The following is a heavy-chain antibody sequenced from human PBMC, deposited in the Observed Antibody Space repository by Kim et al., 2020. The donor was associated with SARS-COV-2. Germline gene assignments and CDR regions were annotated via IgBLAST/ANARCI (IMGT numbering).Heavy chain of an antibody. Sequence: SVKCRFTISRDNSRNTLYLQMNSLRAEDTAVYYCAKTDNIVVVPAASHDPWGQGTLVTVSS. V-gene: IGHV3-23*01. J-gene: IGHJ5*02. CDR3: AKTDNIVVVPAASHDP. D-gene: IGHD2-2*01.